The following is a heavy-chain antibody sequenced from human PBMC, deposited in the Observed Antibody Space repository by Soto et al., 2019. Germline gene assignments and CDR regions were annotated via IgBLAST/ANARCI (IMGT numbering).Heavy chain of an antibody. Sequence: GGSMRLSCAASGFTLSSYGMHWVRQAPGKGLEWVAVIWYDGSNKYYADSVKGRFTISRDNSKNTLYLQMNSLRAEDTAVYYCTRDQKRMATIFAFDIWGQGTMVTVSS. D-gene: IGHD5-12*01. CDR3: TRDQKRMATIFAFDI. V-gene: IGHV3-33*01. CDR2: IWYDGSNK. CDR1: GFTLSSYG. J-gene: IGHJ3*02.